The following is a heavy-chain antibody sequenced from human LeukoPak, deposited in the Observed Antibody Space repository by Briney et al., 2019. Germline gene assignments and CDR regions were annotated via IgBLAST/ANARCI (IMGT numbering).Heavy chain of an antibody. Sequence: ASVKVSCKASGYTFTGYYIHWVRQAPGQGLEWMGWINPNSGGTNYAQKFQGWVTMTRDTSISTAYMELSRLRSDDTAVYYCARDSRYSGYDYAFDYWGQGTLVTVSS. J-gene: IGHJ4*02. V-gene: IGHV1-2*04. CDR3: ARDSRYSGYDYAFDY. D-gene: IGHD5-12*01. CDR1: GYTFTGYY. CDR2: INPNSGGT.